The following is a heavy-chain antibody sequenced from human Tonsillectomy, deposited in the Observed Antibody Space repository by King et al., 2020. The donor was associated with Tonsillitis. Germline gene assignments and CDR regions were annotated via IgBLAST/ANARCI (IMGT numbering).Heavy chain of an antibody. Sequence: VQLQESGPGLVKPSETLSLTCTVSGGSISSYYWSWIRQPPGKGLEWIGYMYYSGSTNYNPSLRSRVTISVDTSKNHFYLKLTSVTAADTAVSYCARGGSSSGRADYWGQGTLVTVSS. J-gene: IGHJ4*02. CDR1: GGSISSYY. CDR2: MYYSGST. D-gene: IGHD6-13*01. V-gene: IGHV4-59*01. CDR3: ARGGSSSGRADY.